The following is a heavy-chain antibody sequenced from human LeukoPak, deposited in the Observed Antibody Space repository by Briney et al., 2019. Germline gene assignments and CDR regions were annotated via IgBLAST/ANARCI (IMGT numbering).Heavy chain of an antibody. J-gene: IGHJ4*02. D-gene: IGHD5-18*01. CDR3: AKDWIQFNRVFDCFDS. Sequence: GGSLRLSCATSGFPFETNAMSWVRQAPGKGLEWVATIGNTETFYADSVTGRFTISRDNSKNTVNLQMNRLRVEDTAIYYCAKDWIQFNRVFDCFDSWGQGALVTVSS. V-gene: IGHV3-23*01. CDR2: IGNTET. CDR1: GFPFETNA.